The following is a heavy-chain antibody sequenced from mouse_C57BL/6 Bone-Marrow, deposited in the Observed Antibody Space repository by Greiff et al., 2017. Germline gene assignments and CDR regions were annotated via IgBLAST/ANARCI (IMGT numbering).Heavy chain of an antibody. V-gene: IGHV1-54*01. CDR3: ATSCDSEYVGAMDY. J-gene: IGHJ4*01. D-gene: IGHD5-1*01. Sequence: LQESGAELVRPGTSVKVSCKASGYAFTNYLIEWVKQRPGQGLEWIGVINPGSGGTNYNEKFKGKATLTADKSSSTAYMQLSSLTSEDSAVYFCATSCDSEYVGAMDYWGQGTSVTVSS. CDR1: GYAFTNYL. CDR2: INPGSGGT.